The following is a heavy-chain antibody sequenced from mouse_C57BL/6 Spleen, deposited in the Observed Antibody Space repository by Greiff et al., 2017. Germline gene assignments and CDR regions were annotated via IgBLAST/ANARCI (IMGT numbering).Heavy chain of an antibody. CDR2: IDPENGDT. V-gene: IGHV14-4*01. CDR1: GFNIKDDY. CDR3: TTVGFTTVVAGGY. D-gene: IGHD1-1*01. J-gene: IGHJ2*01. Sequence: EVQLQQSGAELVRPGASVKLSCTASGFNIKDDYMHWVKQRPEQGLEWIGWIDPENGDTEYASKFQGKATITADTSSNTAYLQLSSLTSEDTAVYYSTTVGFTTVVAGGYWGQGTTLTVSS.